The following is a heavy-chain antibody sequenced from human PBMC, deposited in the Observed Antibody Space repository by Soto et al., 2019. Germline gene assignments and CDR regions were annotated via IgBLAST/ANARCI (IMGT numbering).Heavy chain of an antibody. CDR3: ARDSRYCSSTSCYVDYYYYYGMDV. Sequence: ASVKVSCKAAGYTFTSYGISWVRQAPGQGLEWMGWISAYNGNTNYAQKLQGRVTMTTDTSTSTAYTELRSLRSDDTAVYYCARDSRYCSSTSCYVDYYYYYGMDVWGQGTTVTVSS. J-gene: IGHJ6*02. V-gene: IGHV1-18*01. D-gene: IGHD2-2*01. CDR2: ISAYNGNT. CDR1: GYTFTSYG.